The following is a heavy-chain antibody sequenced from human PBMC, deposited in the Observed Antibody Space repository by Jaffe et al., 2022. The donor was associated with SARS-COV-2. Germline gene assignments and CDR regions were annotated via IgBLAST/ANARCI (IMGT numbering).Heavy chain of an antibody. J-gene: IGHJ3*02. CDR3: ARDRPTIAAAGVAFDI. CDR2: INAGNGNT. CDR1: GYTFTSYA. D-gene: IGHD6-13*01. Sequence: QVQLVQSGAEVKKPGASVKVSCKASGYTFTSYAMHWVRQAPGQRLEWMGWINAGNGNTKYSQKFQGRVTITRDTSASTAYMELSSLRSEDTAVYYCARDRPTIAAAGVAFDIWGQGTMVTVSS. V-gene: IGHV1-3*01.